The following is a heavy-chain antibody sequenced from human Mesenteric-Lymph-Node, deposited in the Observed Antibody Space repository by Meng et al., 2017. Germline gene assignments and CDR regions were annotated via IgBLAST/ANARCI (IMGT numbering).Heavy chain of an antibody. D-gene: IGHD3-3*01. J-gene: IGHJ4*02. Sequence: QITLKEAGPKLVKPTQTLTLTCTFSGFSLSISGVGVGWIRQPPGKALEWLALIYWDDDKRYSPSLKSRLTITKDTSKNQVVLTMANMDPVDTATYYCARGLLEWLFFDYWGQGALVTVSS. CDR2: IYWDDDK. V-gene: IGHV2-5*02. CDR1: GFSLSISGVG. CDR3: ARGLLEWLFFDY.